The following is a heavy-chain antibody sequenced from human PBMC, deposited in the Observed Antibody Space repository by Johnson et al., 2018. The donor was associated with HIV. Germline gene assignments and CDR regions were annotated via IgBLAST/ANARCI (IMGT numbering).Heavy chain of an antibody. D-gene: IGHD1-26*01. CDR2: ISRSGSTI. J-gene: IGHJ3*02. CDR3: ATPRYSGIREPGFHI. V-gene: IGHV3-11*01. Sequence: VQLVESGGGLVKPGGSLRLSCAASGFTFSDYYMSWIRQAPGKGLEWVSYISRSGSTIYYADSVKGRFTISGDNAKNSLYLQMTSLKTEDTAVYYCATPRYSGIREPGFHIWGQGTMVTVSS. CDR1: GFTFSDYY.